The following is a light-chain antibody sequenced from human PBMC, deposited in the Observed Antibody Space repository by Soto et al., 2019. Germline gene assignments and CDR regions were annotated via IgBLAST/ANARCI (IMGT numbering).Light chain of an antibody. Sequence: EILVTQSPSTLSVYPGERATLACKTSQSVNNNLAWYQQKVGLAPRLVIYGASTRATGVPARFSGSGSGTEFTLTISSLQSEDFAVYYGQQYNKWLGTFGRGKKVEI. V-gene: IGKV3-15*01. CDR3: QQYNKWLGT. CDR2: GAS. J-gene: IGKJ1*01. CDR1: QSVNNN.